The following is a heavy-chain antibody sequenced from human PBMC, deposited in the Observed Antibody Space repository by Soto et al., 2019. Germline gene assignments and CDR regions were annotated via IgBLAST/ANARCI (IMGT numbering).Heavy chain of an antibody. CDR2: TYYRSKWYN. CDR1: GDSVSNNSAA. J-gene: IGHJ3*02. V-gene: IGHV6-1*01. Sequence: PSQTLSLTCAISGDSVSNNSAAWNWIRQSPSRGLEWLGRTYYRSKWYNDYAVSVKSRIIINPDTSKNQFSLQLNPVTPEDTAVYYCARERYGDYGRGTFDIWGQGTMVTVSS. CDR3: ARERYGDYGRGTFDI. D-gene: IGHD4-17*01.